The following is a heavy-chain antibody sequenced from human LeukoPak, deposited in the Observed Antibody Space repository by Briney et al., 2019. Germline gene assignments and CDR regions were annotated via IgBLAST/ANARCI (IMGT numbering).Heavy chain of an antibody. CDR3: ARDIVRCCSSTSCQGSYYYYYMDV. Sequence: PGGSLRLSCAASGFTFSSYSMNWVRQAPGKGLEWVSSISSSSSYIYYADSVRGRFTISRDNAKNSLYLQMNSLRAEDTAVYYCARDIVRCCSSTSCQGSYYYYYMDVWGKGTTVTVSS. CDR2: ISSSSSYI. CDR1: GFTFSSYS. J-gene: IGHJ6*03. V-gene: IGHV3-21*01. D-gene: IGHD2-2*01.